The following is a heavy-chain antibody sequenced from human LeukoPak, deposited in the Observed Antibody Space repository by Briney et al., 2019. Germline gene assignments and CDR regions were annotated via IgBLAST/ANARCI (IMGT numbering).Heavy chain of an antibody. D-gene: IGHD1-1*01. J-gene: IGHJ3*02. CDR2: ISYDGSYK. V-gene: IGHV3-30*18. Sequence: GRSLRPSCAASGFTFSSYDMHWVRQAPGKGLEWVAVISYDGSYKYFADSVKGRFTISRDYSKNTLYLQMNSLRAEDTAVYYCAKGTTTPTTGTLEKDAFDIWGQGTMVTVSS. CDR3: AKGTTTPTTGTLEKDAFDI. CDR1: GFTFSSYD.